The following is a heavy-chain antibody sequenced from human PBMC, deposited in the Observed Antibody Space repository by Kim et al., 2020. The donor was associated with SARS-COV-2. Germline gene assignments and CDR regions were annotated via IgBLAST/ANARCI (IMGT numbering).Heavy chain of an antibody. CDR3: ARERGDDFWSSYYYYYYYMDV. V-gene: IGHV4-59*01. CDR1: GGSISSYY. D-gene: IGHD3-3*01. CDR2: IYYSGST. Sequence: SETLSLTCTVSGGSISSYYWSWIRQPPGKGLEWIGYIYYSGSTNYNPSLKSRVTMSVDTSKNQFSLKLSSVTAADTAMYYCARERGDDFWSSYYYYYYYMDVWGKGTTVTVSS. J-gene: IGHJ6*03.